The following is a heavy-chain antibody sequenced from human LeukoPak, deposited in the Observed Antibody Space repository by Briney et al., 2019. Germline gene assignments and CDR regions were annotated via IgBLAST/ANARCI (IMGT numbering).Heavy chain of an antibody. CDR3: ARAYSSSWYWNWFDP. CDR1: GYSISSGYY. V-gene: IGHV4-38-2*02. J-gene: IGHJ5*02. CDR2: IYNSGST. Sequence: PSETLSPTCTVSGYSISSGYYWGWIRQAAGKGLEWIGSIYNSGSTYYNPSLKSRVTISVDMSKNQFSLKMSSVTAADTAVYYCARAYSSSWYWNWFDPWGQGTLVTVSS. D-gene: IGHD6-13*01.